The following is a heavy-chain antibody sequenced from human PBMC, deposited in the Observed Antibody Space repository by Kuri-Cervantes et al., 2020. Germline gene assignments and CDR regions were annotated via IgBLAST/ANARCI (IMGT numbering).Heavy chain of an antibody. V-gene: IGHV3-9*01. D-gene: IGHD3-3*01. Sequence: GGSLRLSCAASGFTFDDYAMHWVRQAPGKGLEWVSGISWNSGSIGYADSVKGRFTISRDNSKNTLRLQMNSLLFEDTALYFCARDAIIPQNYYMDVWGKGTTVTVSS. CDR1: GFTFDDYA. J-gene: IGHJ6*03. CDR2: ISWNSGSI. CDR3: ARDAIIPQNYYMDV.